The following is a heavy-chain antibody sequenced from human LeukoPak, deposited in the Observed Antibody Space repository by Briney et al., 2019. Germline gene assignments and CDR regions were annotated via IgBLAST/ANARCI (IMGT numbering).Heavy chain of an antibody. CDR3: ARHSASKLVAH. J-gene: IGHJ4*02. D-gene: IGHD6-6*01. CDR2: IYYSGST. V-gene: IGHV4-39*01. Sequence: SETLSLTCTVSGGSISSSSYYWGWIRQPPGKGLEWIGSIYYSGSTYYNPSLKSRVTISVDTSKNQFSLKLSSVTAADTAVYYCARHSASKLVAHWGQGTLVTISS. CDR1: GGSISSSSYY.